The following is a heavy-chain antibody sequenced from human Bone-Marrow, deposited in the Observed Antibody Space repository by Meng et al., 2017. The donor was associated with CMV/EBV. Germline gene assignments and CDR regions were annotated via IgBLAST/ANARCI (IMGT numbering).Heavy chain of an antibody. CDR3: ARVGSRYSSSWYFFDY. CDR2: IIPIFGTA. D-gene: IGHD6-13*01. V-gene: IGHV1-69*05. Sequence: SVKVSCKASGYTFTSYGISWVRQAPGQGLEWMGGIIPIFGTANYAQKFQGRVTITTDESTSTAYMELSSLRSEDTAVYYCARVGSRYSSSWYFFDYWGQGTLVTVSS. CDR1: GYTFTSYG. J-gene: IGHJ4*02.